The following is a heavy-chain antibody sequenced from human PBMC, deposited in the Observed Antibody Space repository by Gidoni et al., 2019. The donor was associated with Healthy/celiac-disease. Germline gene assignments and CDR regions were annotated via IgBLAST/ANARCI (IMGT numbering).Heavy chain of an antibody. CDR3: ARDRVAAAGTFPWFDP. D-gene: IGHD6-13*01. Sequence: QVQLVQSGAEVTKPGSSVKVSCKASGGTFSRYAISWVRQAPGQGLEWMGGIIPIFSTANYAQKFQGRVTITADESTSTAYMELSSLRSEDTAVYYCARDRVAAAGTFPWFDPWGQGTLVTVSS. CDR2: IIPIFSTA. V-gene: IGHV1-69*01. J-gene: IGHJ5*02. CDR1: GGTFSRYA.